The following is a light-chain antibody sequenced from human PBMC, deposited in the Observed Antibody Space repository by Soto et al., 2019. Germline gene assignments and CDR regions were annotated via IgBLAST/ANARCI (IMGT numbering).Light chain of an antibody. V-gene: IGKV3-15*01. CDR2: GAS. J-gene: IGKJ1*01. Sequence: DIVMTQSPATLGVCPGEGANLXCRASQSVSSKLVWYQQRPGQAPRPLIYGASTRATGITARFSGSGCGKEFILIIGSLQSEDSAVYECQQYNSWLCTFGQGTKV. CDR3: QQYNSWLCT. CDR1: QSVSSK.